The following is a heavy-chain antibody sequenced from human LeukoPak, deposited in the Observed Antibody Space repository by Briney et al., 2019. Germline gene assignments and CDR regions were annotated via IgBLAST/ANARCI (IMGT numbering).Heavy chain of an antibody. D-gene: IGHD2-15*01. CDR1: GLTFDDYA. J-gene: IGHJ3*02. CDR3: AAAGGVVAATNDAFDI. CDR2: ISWNSGSI. Sequence: GGSLRRSCAASGLTFDDYANHWVRQAPGKGLEWVSGISWNSGSIGYAESVKGRFTISRDNAKNSLYLQMNSLRAEDMALYYCAAAGGVVAATNDAFDIWGQGTMVTVSS. V-gene: IGHV3-9*03.